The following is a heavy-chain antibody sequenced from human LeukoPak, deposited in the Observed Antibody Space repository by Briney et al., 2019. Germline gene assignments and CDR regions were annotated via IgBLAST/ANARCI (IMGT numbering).Heavy chain of an antibody. Sequence: NPSETLSLTCTVSGGSISSSSYYWGWIRQPPGKGLEWIGGIYYSGSTYYNPSLKSRVTISVDTSKNQFSLKLSSVTAADTAVYYCARRGLRYFDWHGEGNGDAFDIWGQGTMVTVSS. D-gene: IGHD3-9*01. V-gene: IGHV4-39*01. CDR1: GGSISSSSYY. J-gene: IGHJ3*02. CDR3: ARRGLRYFDWHGEGNGDAFDI. CDR2: IYYSGST.